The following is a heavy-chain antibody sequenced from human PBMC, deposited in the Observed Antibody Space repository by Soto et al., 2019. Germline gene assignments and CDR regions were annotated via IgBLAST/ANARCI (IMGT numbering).Heavy chain of an antibody. CDR1: GYTFTAYY. Sequence: GASVKVSCKASGYTFTAYYMHWVRQAPGQGLEWMGWITPNSGVTNYAQKFQGRVTMTRDTSISTVYMDLSSLISDDTAVYFCARGGLVVANWFDPWGQGTLVTVSS. V-gene: IGHV1-2*02. D-gene: IGHD2-15*01. CDR2: ITPNSGVT. CDR3: ARGGLVVANWFDP. J-gene: IGHJ5*02.